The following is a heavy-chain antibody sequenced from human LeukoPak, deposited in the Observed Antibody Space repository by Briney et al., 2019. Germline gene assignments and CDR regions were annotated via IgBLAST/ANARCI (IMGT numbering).Heavy chain of an antibody. CDR2: IRADGINK. J-gene: IGHJ6*03. CDR3: AKLGKTENHYGSGRFSYYYYMDV. CDR1: GFTFSNYG. Sequence: GGSLRLSCAASGFTFSNYGMHWVRQAPGKGLEWVAFIRADGINKYHADSVKGRFTISRDNSKNTLYLQMNSLRAEDTAVYYCAKLGKTENHYGSGRFSYYYYMDVWGKGTTVTISS. V-gene: IGHV3-30*02. D-gene: IGHD3-10*01.